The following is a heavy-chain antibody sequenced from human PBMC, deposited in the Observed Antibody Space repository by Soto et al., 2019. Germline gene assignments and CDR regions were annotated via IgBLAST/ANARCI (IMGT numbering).Heavy chain of an antibody. CDR2: IIPIFGTA. CDR1: GGTFSIYA. J-gene: IGHJ4*02. V-gene: IGHV1-69*13. D-gene: IGHD3-22*01. Sequence: SVNVSGKASGGTFSIYAISWVRQAPGQGLEWMGGIIPIFGTANYAQKFQGRVTITADESTSTAYMELSSLRSEDTAVYYCAREGYYDSSGTNFDYWGQGTLVTVSS. CDR3: AREGYYDSSGTNFDY.